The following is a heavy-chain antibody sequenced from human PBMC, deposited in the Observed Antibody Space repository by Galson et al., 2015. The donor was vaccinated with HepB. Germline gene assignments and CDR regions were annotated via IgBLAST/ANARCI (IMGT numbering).Heavy chain of an antibody. Sequence: SLRLSCAASGFTFSSYGMHWVRQAPGKGLEWVAVIWYDGSNKYYADSVKGRFTISRDNSKNTLYLQMNSLRAEDTAVYYCARDSSVIVGATLGDYWGQGTLVTDSS. CDR2: IWYDGSNK. D-gene: IGHD1-26*01. CDR3: ARDSSVIVGATLGDY. J-gene: IGHJ4*02. V-gene: IGHV3-33*01. CDR1: GFTFSSYG.